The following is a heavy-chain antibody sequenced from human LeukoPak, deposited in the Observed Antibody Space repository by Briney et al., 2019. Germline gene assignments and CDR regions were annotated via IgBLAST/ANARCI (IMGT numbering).Heavy chain of an antibody. V-gene: IGHV1-2*02. CDR2: INPNSGGT. CDR3: ARDRDPSSPYGAFDI. J-gene: IGHJ3*02. Sequence: ASVKVSCKASGYTFTGYYMHWVRQAPGQGLEWMGWINPNSGGTNYAQKFQGRVTMTRDTSINTAYMELSRLTSDDTAVYYCARDRDPSSPYGAFDIWGQGTMVTVSS. D-gene: IGHD3-10*01. CDR1: GYTFTGYY.